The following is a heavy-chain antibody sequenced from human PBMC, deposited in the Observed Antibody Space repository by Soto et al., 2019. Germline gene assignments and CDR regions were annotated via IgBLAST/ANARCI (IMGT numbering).Heavy chain of an antibody. CDR3: ARHFDVDPSLDQYYFDL. CDR1: GVSITPDF. D-gene: IGHD3-9*01. J-gene: IGHJ2*01. Sequence: QVQLQESGPGLVKPSETLSLTCTVSGVSITPDFWSWIRQPAGKAPEWVGHIYASGRTTYNPSLKSRVTMFVSHTQVSLRLTSVTAADTAVYYCARHFDVDPSLDQYYFDLWGRGALVTVSS. V-gene: IGHV4-4*07. CDR2: IYASGRT.